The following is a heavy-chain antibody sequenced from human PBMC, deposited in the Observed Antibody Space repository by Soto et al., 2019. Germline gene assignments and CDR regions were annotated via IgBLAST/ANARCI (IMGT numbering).Heavy chain of an antibody. Sequence: EVQLVESGGGLVQPGGSLRLSCAASGFTFSSYSMNWVRQAPGKGLKWVSYISSSSSTIYYADSVKGRFTISRDNAKNSLYLQMNSLRAEDTALYYCARPSPIGKGWFDPWGQGTLVTVSS. J-gene: IGHJ5*02. V-gene: IGHV3-48*01. CDR2: ISSSSSTI. D-gene: IGHD3-10*01. CDR1: GFTFSSYS. CDR3: ARPSPIGKGWFDP.